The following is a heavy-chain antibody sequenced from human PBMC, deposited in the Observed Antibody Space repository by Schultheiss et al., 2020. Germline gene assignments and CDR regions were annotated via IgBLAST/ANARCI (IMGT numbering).Heavy chain of an antibody. CDR1: GGSVSSGSYY. CDR3: AREGRRWLQSGEERDAFDI. D-gene: IGHD5-24*01. J-gene: IGHJ3*02. CDR2: IYYSGST. V-gene: IGHV4-61*01. Sequence: GSLRLSCTVSGGSVSSGSYYWSWIRQPPGKGLEWIGYIYYSGSTNYNPSLKSRVTISVDTSKNQFSLKLSSVTAADTAVYYCAREGRRWLQSGEERDAFDIWGEGTMGTVS.